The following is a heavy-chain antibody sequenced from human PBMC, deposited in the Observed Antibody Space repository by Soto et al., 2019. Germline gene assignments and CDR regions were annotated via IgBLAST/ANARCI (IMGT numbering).Heavy chain of an antibody. CDR1: GFTFSSYS. V-gene: IGHV3-21*01. CDR2: ISSSSSYI. CDR3: ARVGYGDSPIWYFDL. J-gene: IGHJ2*01. Sequence: EVQLVESGGGLVKPGGSLRLSCAASGFTFSSYSMNWVRQAPGKGLEWVSSISSSSSYIYYADSVKGRFTISRDNAKNSLYLQMISLRAEDTAVYYCARVGYGDSPIWYFDLWGRGTLVTVSS. D-gene: IGHD4-17*01.